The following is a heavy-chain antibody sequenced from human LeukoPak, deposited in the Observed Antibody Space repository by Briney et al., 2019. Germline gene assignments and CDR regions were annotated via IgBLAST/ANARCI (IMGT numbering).Heavy chain of an antibody. J-gene: IGHJ4*02. Sequence: PWGSLRLSCVASGFTFSNYATSWVRQTPGKGLEWVSSISGSGGSTHYADSVKGRFTISRDNSKNILYLQMNSLRAEDTAVYYCAKDWMSTIINYFDYWGQGTLVTVSS. CDR3: AKDWMSTIINYFDY. V-gene: IGHV3-23*01. D-gene: IGHD5-12*01. CDR1: GFTFSNYA. CDR2: ISGSGGST.